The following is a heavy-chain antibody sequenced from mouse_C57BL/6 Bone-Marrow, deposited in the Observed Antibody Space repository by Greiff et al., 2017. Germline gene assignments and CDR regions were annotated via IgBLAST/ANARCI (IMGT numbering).Heavy chain of an antibody. Sequence: VQLQQPGAELVKPGASVKMSCKASGYTFTSYWMDWVKQRPGQGLEWIGNIYPSDSETHYNQKFKDKATLTVDKSSSTAYMQLCSLTSEDSAVXYCARATTVGVDDWGQGTSVTVSS. CDR3: ARATTVGVDD. CDR1: GYTFTSYW. D-gene: IGHD1-1*01. CDR2: IYPSDSET. V-gene: IGHV1-61*01. J-gene: IGHJ4*01.